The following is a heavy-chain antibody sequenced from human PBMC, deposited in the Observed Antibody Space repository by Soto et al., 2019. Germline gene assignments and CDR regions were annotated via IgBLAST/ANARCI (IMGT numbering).Heavy chain of an antibody. J-gene: IGHJ6*02. Sequence: QVQPVQSGSEVKKPGSSVRVSCKTGSFYAVSWVRQAPGQGLEWMGGLIPVFDTPSYAQKFQGRVTITAEESKSTPYMELSSLRSEDTALYYCASTPVTGRYSYYGMDAWDQGIAVTVSS. CDR2: LIPVFDTP. CDR3: ASTPVTGRYSYYGMDA. D-gene: IGHD4-4*01. V-gene: IGHV1-69*01. CDR1: GSFYA.